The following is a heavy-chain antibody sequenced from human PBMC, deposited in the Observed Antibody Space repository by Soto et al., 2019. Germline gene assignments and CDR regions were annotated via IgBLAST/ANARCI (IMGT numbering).Heavy chain of an antibody. V-gene: IGHV4-39*01. D-gene: IGHD3-16*02. J-gene: IGHJ4*02. CDR2: IYYSGST. CDR3: ARLGTLGGVIDY. CDR1: GGSISSSSYY. Sequence: PSETLSLTCTVSGGSISSSSYYWGWIRQPPGKGLEWIGSIYYSGSTYYNPSLKSRVTISVDTSKNQFSLKLSSVTAADTAVYYCARLGTLGGVIDYWGQGTLVTVSS.